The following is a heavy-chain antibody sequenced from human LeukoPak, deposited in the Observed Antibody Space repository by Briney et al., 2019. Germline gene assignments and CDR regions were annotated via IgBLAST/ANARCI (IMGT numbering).Heavy chain of an antibody. V-gene: IGHV3-30*02. D-gene: IGHD6-13*01. Sequence: PGGSLRLSCAASGFTFDDYAMHWVRQAPGKGLEWVAFIHYDGSNNYYADSVKGRFTISRDNSKNTLYLQVNTLRADDTAVYYCAKDHGSSDWYYFDYWGQGTLVTVSS. J-gene: IGHJ4*02. CDR2: IHYDGSNN. CDR3: AKDHGSSDWYYFDY. CDR1: GFTFDDYA.